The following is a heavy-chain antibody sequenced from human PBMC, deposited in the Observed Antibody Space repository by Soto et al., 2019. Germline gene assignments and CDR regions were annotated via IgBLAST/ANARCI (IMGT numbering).Heavy chain of an antibody. V-gene: IGHV3-33*01. CDR2: IWSDGSKK. J-gene: IGHJ4*02. CDR1: GFNFGSYG. CDR3: ASTQVVPTMAYFDY. D-gene: IGHD5-12*01. Sequence: QVQLVESGGGVVQPGKSLRLSCAASGFNFGSYGMHWVRQAPGKGLEWVAVIWSDGSKKYYADSVKGRFTISRDNSKSTVYLDMNSLRAEDTAVYYCASTQVVPTMAYFDYWGQGALVTVSS.